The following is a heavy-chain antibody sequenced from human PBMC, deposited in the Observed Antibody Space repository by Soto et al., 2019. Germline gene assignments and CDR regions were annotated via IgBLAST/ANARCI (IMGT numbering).Heavy chain of an antibody. CDR3: ARVYYDFWSGYGAEYYGMDV. V-gene: IGHV1-18*04. J-gene: IGHJ6*02. CDR2: ISAYNGNT. CDR1: GYTFTSYG. Sequence: ASVKVSFKASGYTFTSYGISWVRQAPGQGLEWMGWISAYNGNTNYAQKLQGRVTMTTDTSTSTAYMELRSLRSDDTAVYYCARVYYDFWSGYGAEYYGMDVWGQGTTVTVSS. D-gene: IGHD3-3*01.